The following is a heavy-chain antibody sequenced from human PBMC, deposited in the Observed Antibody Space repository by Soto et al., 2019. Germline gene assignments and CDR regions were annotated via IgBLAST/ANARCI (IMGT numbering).Heavy chain of an antibody. D-gene: IGHD6-13*01. Sequence: QGQLVQSGAEVKKPGSSVKVSCKPSGGTFSSYAISWVRQAPGQGLEWMGGIIPIFGTANYAQKFQGRVTITADESTSTAYMELSSMRSEDTAVYYCERVNSGPAAGLFDYWGQGTLVTVSS. CDR1: GGTFSSYA. V-gene: IGHV1-69*01. CDR3: ERVNSGPAAGLFDY. CDR2: IIPIFGTA. J-gene: IGHJ4*02.